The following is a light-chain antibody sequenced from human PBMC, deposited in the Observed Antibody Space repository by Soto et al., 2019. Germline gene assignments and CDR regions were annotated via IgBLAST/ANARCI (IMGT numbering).Light chain of an antibody. J-gene: IGKJ4*01. CDR2: GAS. V-gene: IGKV3-15*01. Sequence: EIVMTQSPATLSVSPGERATLSCRARQGVTGNLARYQQKPGQAPRLLIYGASTRATGIPARFNGSVSGTEFTLTISSLQSEDFAVYYCQHYNNWPLTFGGGTKVDIK. CDR1: QGVTGN. CDR3: QHYNNWPLT.